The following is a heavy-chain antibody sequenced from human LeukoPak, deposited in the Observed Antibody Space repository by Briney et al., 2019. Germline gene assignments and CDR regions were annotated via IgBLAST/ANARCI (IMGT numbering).Heavy chain of an antibody. CDR2: TTQDGSDK. D-gene: IGHD4-17*01. Sequence: GSLRLSCAASGFTSNSYWMSWVRHVPGKGLEWVANTTQDGSDKYYVDSVKGRFTVSRDNAENSLYLQRSILRPDDPPIYQCPRGLGSDSGIWFDPWGQGTKVSVSS. CDR1: GFTSNSYW. J-gene: IGHJ5*02. CDR3: PRGLGSDSGIWFDP. V-gene: IGHV3-7*01.